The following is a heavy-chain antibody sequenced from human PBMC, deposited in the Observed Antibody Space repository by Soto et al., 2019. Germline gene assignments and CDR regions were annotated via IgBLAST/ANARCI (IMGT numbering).Heavy chain of an antibody. V-gene: IGHV3-23*01. CDR2: ISGGGDTT. CDR1: GFTFNNYA. J-gene: IGHJ4*02. Sequence: EVQLLESGGGLVQPGGSLRLSCAASGFTFNNYAMTWVRQAPGKGLEWVSAISGGGDTTSYADSVKGRFTVSRDGSKNTLYLQMSSLRAEDTVLYYCAKGRGGAGSLTPRFDFWGQGPLVTVSS. D-gene: IGHD3-10*01. CDR3: AKGRGGAGSLTPRFDF.